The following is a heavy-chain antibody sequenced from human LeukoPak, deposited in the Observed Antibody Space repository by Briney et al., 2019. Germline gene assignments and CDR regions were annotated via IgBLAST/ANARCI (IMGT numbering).Heavy chain of an antibody. CDR1: GDSISSGGYY. J-gene: IGHJ4*02. CDR2: IYHSGNT. D-gene: IGHD6-13*01. Sequence: SETLSLTCTVSGDSISSGGYYWSWIRQPPGKGLEWIGYIYHSGNTYYNPSLKSRVTISVDTSTNQFSLKLSSVTAADTAVYYCARLGGGSSWYEDYWGQGTLVTVSS. V-gene: IGHV4-30-2*01. CDR3: ARLGGGSSWYEDY.